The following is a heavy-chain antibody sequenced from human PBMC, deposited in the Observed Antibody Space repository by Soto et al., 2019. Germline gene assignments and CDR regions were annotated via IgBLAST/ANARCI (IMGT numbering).Heavy chain of an antibody. CDR2: IIPIFGTA. CDR3: ARDQHVGSIAVAGASYYYYYYGMDV. CDR1: GGTFSSYA. Sequence: SVKVSCKASGGTFSSYAISWVRQAPGQGLEWMGGIIPIFGTANYAQKFQGRVTITADESTSTAYMELSSLRSEDTAVYYCARDQHVGSIAVAGASYYYYYYGMDVWGQGTTVTVSS. V-gene: IGHV1-69*13. J-gene: IGHJ6*02. D-gene: IGHD6-19*01.